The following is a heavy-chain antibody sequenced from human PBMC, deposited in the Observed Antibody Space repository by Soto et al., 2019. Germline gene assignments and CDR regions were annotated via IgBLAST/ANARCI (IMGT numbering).Heavy chain of an antibody. CDR2: IYYSGST. Sequence: QVQLQESGPGLVKPSETLSLTCTVSGGTISSWYWSWIRQPPGKGLEWIGYIYYSGSTNCNPSLTSRVTISVATSKNQSSLKLSSVTAADTAVYYCARRYGSAIDYWGQGTLVTVSS. V-gene: IGHV4-59*08. D-gene: IGHD1-26*01. CDR3: ARRYGSAIDY. J-gene: IGHJ4*02. CDR1: GGTISSWY.